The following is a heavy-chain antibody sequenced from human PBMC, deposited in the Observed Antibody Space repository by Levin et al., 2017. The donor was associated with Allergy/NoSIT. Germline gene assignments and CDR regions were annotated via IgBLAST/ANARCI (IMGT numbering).Heavy chain of an antibody. J-gene: IGHJ4*02. CDR2: IYYSGSA. Sequence: SQTLSLTCTVSGDSISTSYWNWIRQTPGRGLEWIGYIYYSGSANYNPSLKSRVTISVDTSKNQFSLKLNSVTAADTAVYYCARDRQRYGDGLDSWGQGILVTVSS. V-gene: IGHV4-59*01. CDR3: ARDRQRYGDGLDS. D-gene: IGHD4-17*01. CDR1: GDSISTSY.